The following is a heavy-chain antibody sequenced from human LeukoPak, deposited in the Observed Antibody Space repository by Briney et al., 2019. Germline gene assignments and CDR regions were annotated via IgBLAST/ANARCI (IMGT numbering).Heavy chain of an antibody. Sequence: GGSLRLSCAASGFSVNGNYWHWVRQAPGKGLEWVSTITGRSDKTYYTDSVKGRFVTSRDNSKDTLYLQMNSLRAEDTALYYCAKGGWLDDLGQGALVTVSS. CDR1: GFSVNGNY. CDR2: ITGRSDKT. J-gene: IGHJ4*02. V-gene: IGHV3-23*01. D-gene: IGHD6-19*01. CDR3: AKGGWLDD.